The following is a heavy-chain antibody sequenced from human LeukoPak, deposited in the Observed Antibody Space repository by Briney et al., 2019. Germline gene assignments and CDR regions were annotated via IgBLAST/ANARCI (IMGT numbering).Heavy chain of an antibody. CDR1: GYTFTSYD. D-gene: IGHD5-18*01. CDR3: AGGSYGHDYYYYGMDV. J-gene: IGHJ6*02. Sequence: VKVSCKASGYTFTSYDINWVRQATGQGLEWMGWMNPNSGNTGYAQKFQGRVTMTRNTSISTAYMELSSLRSEDTAVYYCAGGSYGHDYYYYGMDVWGQGTTVTVSS. CDR2: MNPNSGNT. V-gene: IGHV1-8*01.